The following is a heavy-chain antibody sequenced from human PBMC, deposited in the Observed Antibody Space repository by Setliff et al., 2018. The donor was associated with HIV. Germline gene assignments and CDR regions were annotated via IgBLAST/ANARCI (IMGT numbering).Heavy chain of an antibody. D-gene: IGHD3-22*01. CDR3: ATGAYDSSGYLRSRVSGAAFDI. CDR2: FDPEYDKT. J-gene: IGHJ3*02. CDR1: GYTLTESS. Sequence: GASVKVSCKVSGYTLTESSIHWVRQAPGKGLEWMGGFDPEYDKTFYAQKFQGRVTMSEDTSTDTAYMELTSLRSEDTAVYYCATGAYDSSGYLRSRVSGAAFDIWGQGTMVTVSS. V-gene: IGHV1-24*01.